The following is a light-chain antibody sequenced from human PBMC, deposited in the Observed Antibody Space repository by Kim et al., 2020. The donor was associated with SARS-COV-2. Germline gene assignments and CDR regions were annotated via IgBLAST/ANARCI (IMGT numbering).Light chain of an antibody. CDR1: QDISKF. J-gene: IGKJ4*01. CDR3: QQYKSYPLT. CDR2: GAS. Sequence: GSGGDRVTISCRASQDISKFLTWFQQKPGKAPKSLIYGASSLEGGVPSKFSGSGSGTDFTLTITSLQREDVATYYCQQYKSYPLTFGGGTKLEI. V-gene: IGKV1-16*02.